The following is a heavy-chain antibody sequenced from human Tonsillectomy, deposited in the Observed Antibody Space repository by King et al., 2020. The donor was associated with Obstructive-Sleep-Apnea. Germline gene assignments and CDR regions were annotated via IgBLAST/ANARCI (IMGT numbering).Heavy chain of an antibody. D-gene: IGHD3-10*01. Sequence: VQLVESGGGVVQPGRSLRLSCSVSGFSFSSYAMHWVRQAPGKGLEWVAVISYDGSNKYYADAVKGRFTISTDNSKKTLYLQMKSLSAEDTAVYNCARRRVRGATYYCGKDGWGQGTTVTASS. J-gene: IGHJ6*02. V-gene: IGHV3-30-3*01. CDR1: GFSFSSYA. CDR2: ISYDGSNK. CDR3: ARRRVRGATYYCGKDG.